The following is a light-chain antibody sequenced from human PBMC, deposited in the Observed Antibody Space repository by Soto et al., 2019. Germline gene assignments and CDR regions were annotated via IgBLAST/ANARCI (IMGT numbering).Light chain of an antibody. J-gene: IGKJ2*03. CDR3: QQYNIWYS. Sequence: EVVMTQSPDIMSVSPGERATLSCRASQSVRGDLAWYQQKPGQAPRLLIFGASTRATDIPARFSGSGSGTEFTLTISTLQSEDFAVYYCQQYNIWYSFGQGTKLEIK. V-gene: IGKV3-15*01. CDR2: GAS. CDR1: QSVRGD.